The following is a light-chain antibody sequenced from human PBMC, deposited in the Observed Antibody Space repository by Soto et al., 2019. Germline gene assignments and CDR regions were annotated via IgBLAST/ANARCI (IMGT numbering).Light chain of an antibody. J-gene: IGKJ2*01. CDR2: LGS. CDR3: MQALQTPRT. V-gene: IGKV2-28*01. Sequence: DIVMTQSPLSLPVTPGEPASISCRSSQSLLHSNGYNYLDWYLQKPGQSPQLLIYLGSYRASGVPDRFSGSGSGTDFTLKISRVEAEDVGVYYCMQALQTPRTFGQGTKLAIK. CDR1: QSLLHSNGYNY.